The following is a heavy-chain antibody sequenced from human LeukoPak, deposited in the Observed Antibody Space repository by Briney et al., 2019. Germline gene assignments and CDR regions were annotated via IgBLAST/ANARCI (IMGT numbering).Heavy chain of an antibody. D-gene: IGHD5-18*01. Sequence: SETLSLTCAVYGGSFSGYYSSWIRQPPGKGLEWIGEINHSGSTNYNPSLKSRVTISVDTSKNQFSLKLSSVTAADTAVYYCARGMDTAMVIRTDFDYWGQGTLVTVSS. J-gene: IGHJ4*02. CDR3: ARGMDTAMVIRTDFDY. V-gene: IGHV4-34*01. CDR1: GGSFSGYY. CDR2: INHSGST.